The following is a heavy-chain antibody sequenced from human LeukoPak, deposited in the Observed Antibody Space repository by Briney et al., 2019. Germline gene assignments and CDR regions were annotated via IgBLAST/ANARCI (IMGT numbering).Heavy chain of an antibody. D-gene: IGHD3-10*01. V-gene: IGHV1-69*06. Sequence: SVKVSCKASGGTFSSYAISWVRQAPGQGLEWMGGIIPIFGTANYAQKFQGRVTITADKSTSTAYMELSSLRSEDTAVYYCAREYYYGSGSYYNDYYYYMDVWGKGTTVTVSS. CDR3: AREYYYGSGSYYNDYYYYMDV. J-gene: IGHJ6*03. CDR1: GGTFSSYA. CDR2: IIPIFGTA.